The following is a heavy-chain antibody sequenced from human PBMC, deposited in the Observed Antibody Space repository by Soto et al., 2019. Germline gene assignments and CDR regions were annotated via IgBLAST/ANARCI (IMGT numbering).Heavy chain of an antibody. V-gene: IGHV4-34*01. CDR3: ARNNWNYAYYYYGMDV. D-gene: IGHD1-7*01. Sequence: SETLSLTGAVYAGSFSGYYSSWIRQPPGKGLELIGEINHSGSTNYNPSLKSRVTISVDPSTNQFSLKLSSVPAADRDVYYCARNNWNYAYYYYGMDVWGRGTTVNVCS. J-gene: IGHJ6*02. CDR2: INHSGST. CDR1: AGSFSGYY.